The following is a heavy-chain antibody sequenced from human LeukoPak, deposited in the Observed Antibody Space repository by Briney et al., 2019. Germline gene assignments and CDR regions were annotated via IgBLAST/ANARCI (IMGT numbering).Heavy chain of an antibody. CDR3: AKRPRGNYLDPFDY. Sequence: GGSLRLSCAASGFTFSSYAMCWVRQAPGKGLEWVSGISGSGGSTYYADSVKGRFTISRDNSKNRLYLQMNSLRAEDTAVYYCAKRPRGNYLDPFDYWGQGTLVTVSS. CDR2: ISGSGGST. D-gene: IGHD3-10*01. V-gene: IGHV3-23*01. J-gene: IGHJ4*02. CDR1: GFTFSSYA.